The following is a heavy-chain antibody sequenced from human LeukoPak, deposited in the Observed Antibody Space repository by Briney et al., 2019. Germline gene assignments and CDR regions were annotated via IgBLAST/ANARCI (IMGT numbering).Heavy chain of an antibody. D-gene: IGHD5-18*01. CDR2: ISSSGSTI. Sequence: PGGSLRLSCAASGFTFSSYSMNWVRQAPGKGLEWVSYISSSGSTIYYADSVKGRFTISRDNAKNSLYLQMNSLRAEDTAVYYCAGGLVDTAMVDWGQGTLVTVSS. CDR3: AGGLVDTAMVD. J-gene: IGHJ4*02. CDR1: GFTFSSYS. V-gene: IGHV3-48*04.